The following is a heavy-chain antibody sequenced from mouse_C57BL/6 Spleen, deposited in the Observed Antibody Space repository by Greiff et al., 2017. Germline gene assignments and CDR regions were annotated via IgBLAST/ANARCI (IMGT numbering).Heavy chain of an antibody. CDR2: INPNNGGT. V-gene: IGHV1-26*01. D-gene: IGHD1-1*01. J-gene: IGHJ4*01. CDR1: GYTFTDYY. CDR3: ANYYGSPLYAMDY. Sequence: EVQLQQSGPELVKPGASVKISCKASGYTFTDYYMNWVKQSHGKSLEWIGDINPNNGGTSYNQKFKGKATLTVDKSSSTAYMELRSLTSEDSAVYYCANYYGSPLYAMDYWGQGTSVTVSS.